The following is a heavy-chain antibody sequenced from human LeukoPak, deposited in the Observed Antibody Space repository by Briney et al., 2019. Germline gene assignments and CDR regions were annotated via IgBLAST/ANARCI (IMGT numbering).Heavy chain of an antibody. D-gene: IGHD3-10*01. Sequence: SETLSLTCTVSGDSIGSGGYYWSWIRQHPGKGLEWIGHIYNSGSTYYNPSLASRVTISPDTSKNQFSLNLRSVTAADTAVYYCARDKATTIRGVDTQDTFDIWGQGTMVTVSS. CDR1: GDSIGSGGYY. J-gene: IGHJ3*02. V-gene: IGHV4-31*03. CDR2: IYNSGST. CDR3: ARDKATTIRGVDTQDTFDI.